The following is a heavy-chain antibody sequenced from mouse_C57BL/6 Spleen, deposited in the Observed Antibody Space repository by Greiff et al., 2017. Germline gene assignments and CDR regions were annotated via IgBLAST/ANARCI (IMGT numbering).Heavy chain of an antibody. V-gene: IGHV1-74*01. CDR2: INPSDSDT. Sequence: QVQLKQPGAELVKPGASVKVSCKASGYTFTSYWMHWVKQRPGQGLEWIGRINPSDSDTNYNQKFKGKATLTVDKSSSTAYMQLSSLTSEDSAVYYCAMKNYGSSYWYFDVWGTGTTVTVSS. J-gene: IGHJ1*03. CDR3: AMKNYGSSYWYFDV. CDR1: GYTFTSYW. D-gene: IGHD1-1*01.